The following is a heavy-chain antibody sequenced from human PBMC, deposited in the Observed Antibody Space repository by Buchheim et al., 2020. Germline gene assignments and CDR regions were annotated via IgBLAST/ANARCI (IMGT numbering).Heavy chain of an antibody. Sequence: EVQLVESGGGLVQPGGSLRLSCAASGFTFSSYWMHWVRQAPGKGLVWVSRINSDGSSTSYADSVKGRFTISRDKAKNTLYLHMNSLRAEDTAVYYCARGAYYYDSSGYPEISQFDPWGQGTL. J-gene: IGHJ5*02. CDR1: GFTFSSYW. CDR2: INSDGSST. D-gene: IGHD3-22*01. V-gene: IGHV3-74*01. CDR3: ARGAYYYDSSGYPEISQFDP.